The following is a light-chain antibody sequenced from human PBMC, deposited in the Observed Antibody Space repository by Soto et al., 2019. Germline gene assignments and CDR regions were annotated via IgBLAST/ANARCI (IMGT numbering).Light chain of an antibody. CDR3: MQPLQSWT. J-gene: IGKJ1*01. Sequence: DIVMTQSPLSLPVTPGEPASISCRSSQSLLHSNGYNYLDWYLQKPGQSPQLLIYLGSNRASGVPDRFSGSGSGTDFTLKISRVEAEDVGVYYCMQPLQSWTFGQGTKEDIK. CDR1: QSLLHSNGYNY. V-gene: IGKV2-28*01. CDR2: LGS.